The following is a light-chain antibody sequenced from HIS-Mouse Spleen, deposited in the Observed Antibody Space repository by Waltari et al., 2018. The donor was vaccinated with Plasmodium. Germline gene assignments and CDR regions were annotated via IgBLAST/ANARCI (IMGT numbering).Light chain of an antibody. CDR2: KDS. CDR1: ALPKQN. V-gene: IGLV3-25*03. J-gene: IGLJ3*02. Sequence: SYELTQPPSVSVSPGQTARITCSGDALPKQNAYWYQQKPGQAPVLVIYKDSVRPSGIPERFSGSSSGTTVTLTISGVQAEDEADYYCQSADSSGTPNWVFGGGTKLTVL. CDR3: QSADSSGTPNWV.